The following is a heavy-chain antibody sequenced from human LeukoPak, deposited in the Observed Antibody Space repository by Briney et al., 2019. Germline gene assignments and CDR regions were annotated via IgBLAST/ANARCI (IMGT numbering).Heavy chain of an antibody. V-gene: IGHV3-30*03. J-gene: IGHJ4*02. Sequence: PGGSLRLSCEASGFTFSSYGMHWVRQAPGKGLEWVAVISYDGSNKYYADSVKGRFTISRDNSKNTLYLQMNSLRAEDTAVYYCASEPAAAVYFDYWGQGTLVTVSS. CDR1: GFTFSSYG. CDR3: ASEPAAAVYFDY. D-gene: IGHD6-13*01. CDR2: ISYDGSNK.